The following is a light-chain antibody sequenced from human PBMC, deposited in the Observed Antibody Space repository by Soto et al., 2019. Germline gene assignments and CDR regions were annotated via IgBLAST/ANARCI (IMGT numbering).Light chain of an antibody. J-gene: IGLJ1*01. Sequence: QSALTQPASVSGSPGQSITISCTGTSSDVGGYNYVSWYQQHPGKAPKLMIYDVSNRPSGVSNRFPGAKSGNTASLAISGLQAEDEADYCCSSYTSSSTLLYVFGTGTKLTVL. CDR3: SSYTSSSTLLYV. V-gene: IGLV2-14*01. CDR1: SSDVGGYNY. CDR2: DVS.